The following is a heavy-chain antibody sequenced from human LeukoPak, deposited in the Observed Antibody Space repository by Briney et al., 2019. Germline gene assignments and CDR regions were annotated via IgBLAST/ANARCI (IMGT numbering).Heavy chain of an antibody. D-gene: IGHD4-17*01. CDR1: GFTFSSYW. V-gene: IGHV3-7*01. CDR2: IKQDGSEK. J-gene: IGHJ4*02. CDR3: AGHPGYGDYDY. Sequence: GGCLRLSCAASGFTFSSYWMSCVRQAPGKGLWWVANIKQDGSEKYYVDSVKGRFTISRDNAKNSLYLQMNSLRAEDTAVYYCAGHPGYGDYDYWGQGTLVTVSS.